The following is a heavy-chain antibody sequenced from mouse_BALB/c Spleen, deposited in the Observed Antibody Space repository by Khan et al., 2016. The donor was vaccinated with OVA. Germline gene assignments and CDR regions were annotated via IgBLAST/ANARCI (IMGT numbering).Heavy chain of an antibody. CDR2: MNTYTGEP. Sequence: QIQLVQSGPELKKPGETVKISCKASGYTFKDYVMNWVKQSPGEGLKWMGWMNTYTGEPTYADDFKGRFAFSLETSARPAYLQIRSLKHEITANFFGVRFHGGYWGQGTTLTVSS. CDR3: VRFHGGY. J-gene: IGHJ2*01. CDR1: GYTFKDYV. V-gene: IGHV9-3-1*01.